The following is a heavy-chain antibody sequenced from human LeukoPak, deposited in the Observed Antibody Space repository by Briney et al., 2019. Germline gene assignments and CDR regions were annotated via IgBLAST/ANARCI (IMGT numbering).Heavy chain of an antibody. V-gene: IGHV5-51*01. Sequence: GESLKISCKGSGYRFTDYWIGWVRQMPGKGLEWMGIIYPGDSDTRYSASFQGQVTISADKSINTAHLQWSSLKASDTAMYYCARGAAGTTPDYYYFGLDVWDQGTTVRVSS. CDR2: IYPGDSDT. CDR1: GYRFTDYW. J-gene: IGHJ6*02. D-gene: IGHD1-7*01. CDR3: ARGAAGTTPDYYYFGLDV.